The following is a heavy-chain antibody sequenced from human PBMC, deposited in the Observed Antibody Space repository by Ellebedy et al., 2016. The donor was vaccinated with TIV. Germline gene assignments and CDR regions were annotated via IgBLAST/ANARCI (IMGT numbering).Heavy chain of an antibody. D-gene: IGHD5-12*01. CDR2: IDQGGNAK. Sequence: GESLKISCAASGFIFSDCWMTWVRQAPGKGLEFVANIDQGGNAKHYVDSVKGRFTISRDKAKNSLYMQMNNLRAEDTAVYYCARTGYGYHGMDVWGQGTTVSVSS. J-gene: IGHJ6*02. CDR1: GFIFSDCW. V-gene: IGHV3-7*03. CDR3: ARTGYGYHGMDV.